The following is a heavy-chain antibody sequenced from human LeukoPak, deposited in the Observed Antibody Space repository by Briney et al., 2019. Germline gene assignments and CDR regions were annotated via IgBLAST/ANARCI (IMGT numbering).Heavy chain of an antibody. CDR1: GGTFSSYA. Sequence: GASVKVSCKASGGTFSSYAISWVRQAPGQGLEWMGGIIPIFGTANYAQKFQGRVTITADESTSTAYMELSSLRSEDTAVYYCARGVPAATFYYYYMDVWGKGTTVTVSS. D-gene: IGHD2-2*01. CDR3: ARGVPAATFYYYYMDV. CDR2: IIPIFGTA. J-gene: IGHJ6*03. V-gene: IGHV1-69*13.